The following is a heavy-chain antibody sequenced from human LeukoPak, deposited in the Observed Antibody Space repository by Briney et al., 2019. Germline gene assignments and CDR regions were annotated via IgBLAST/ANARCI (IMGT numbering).Heavy chain of an antibody. Sequence: SETLSLTCTVSGGSIGSYYWSWIRQPPGKGLEWIGYIYYSGSTNYNPSLKSRVTISLDTSKNQFSLKLSSVTAADTAVYYCAGHHPRNTVDFWGQGTLVTVSS. CDR3: AGHHPRNTVDF. CDR2: IYYSGST. J-gene: IGHJ4*02. D-gene: IGHD2/OR15-2a*01. V-gene: IGHV4-59*08. CDR1: GGSIGSYY.